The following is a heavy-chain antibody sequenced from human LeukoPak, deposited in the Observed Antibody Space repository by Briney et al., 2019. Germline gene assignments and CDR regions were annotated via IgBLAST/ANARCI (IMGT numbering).Heavy chain of an antibody. Sequence: PGGSLRLSCAASGFTFSSYSMNWVRQAPGKGLEWVSYISSGGSAIYYVDSVRGRFTISRDNAKNSLYLQMNSLRDEDTAVYYCARDAKADCWGQGTLVTVSS. CDR3: ARDAKADC. J-gene: IGHJ4*02. CDR2: ISSGGSAI. CDR1: GFTFSSYS. V-gene: IGHV3-48*02.